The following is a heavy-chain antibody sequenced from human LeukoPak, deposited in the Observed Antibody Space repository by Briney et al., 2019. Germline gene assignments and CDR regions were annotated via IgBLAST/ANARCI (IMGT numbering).Heavy chain of an antibody. J-gene: IGHJ6*03. Sequence: EASVKVSCKASGYTFTRYDINWVRQATGQGLEWMGWMNPNSGNTGYAQKFQGRVTMTRNTSISTAYMELSSLRSEDTAVYYCARVRVSYYYYYMDVWGKGTTVTISS. CDR3: ARVRVSYYYYYMDV. CDR1: GYTFTRYD. D-gene: IGHD3-16*01. V-gene: IGHV1-8*01. CDR2: MNPNSGNT.